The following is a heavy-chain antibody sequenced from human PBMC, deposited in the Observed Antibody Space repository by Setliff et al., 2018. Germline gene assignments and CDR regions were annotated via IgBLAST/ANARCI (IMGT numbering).Heavy chain of an antibody. CDR2: TIPMFGST. CDR1: GDTFRSLG. J-gene: IGHJ4*02. CDR3: ERVRPCGADCSTGVGGPFEFNK. V-gene: IGHV1-69*05. D-gene: IGHD2-21*02. Sequence: SVKVSCKASGDTFRSLGISWVRQAPGQGLEWMGGTIPMFGSTSYAQKFQGRFTIITDESTTTAYLELCSLGSDDTALFYCERVRPCGADCSTGVGGPFEFNKGGQGALVTVS.